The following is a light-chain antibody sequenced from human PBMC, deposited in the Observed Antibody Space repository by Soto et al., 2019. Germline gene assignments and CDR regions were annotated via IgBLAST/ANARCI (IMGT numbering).Light chain of an antibody. CDR2: GAS. CDR1: QSISSTY. CDR3: QQYGTSPELT. Sequence: EIVLTQSPGTLSLSPGEGATLSCRASQSISSTYLAWYQQKPGQAPRLLIYGASSRATGISDGFSGSGSGTDFTLTISRLEPEDFAVYYCQQYGTSPELTFGGATKVEIE. V-gene: IGKV3-20*01. J-gene: IGKJ4*01.